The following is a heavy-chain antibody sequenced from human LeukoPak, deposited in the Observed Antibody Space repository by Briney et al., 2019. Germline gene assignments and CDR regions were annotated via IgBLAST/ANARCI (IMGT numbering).Heavy chain of an antibody. D-gene: IGHD3-22*01. V-gene: IGHV4-31*03. CDR1: GGSISSGGYY. CDR2: IYDAGST. J-gene: IGHJ4*02. Sequence: SQTLPLTCTVSGGSISSGGYYWSWIRQRPGKGLEWIGYIYDAGSTYYNPSLQSRVTISVDTSKNQFSLKLSSVTAADTAVYFCARRRGLFFDYWGQGALVSASS. CDR3: ARRRGLFFDY.